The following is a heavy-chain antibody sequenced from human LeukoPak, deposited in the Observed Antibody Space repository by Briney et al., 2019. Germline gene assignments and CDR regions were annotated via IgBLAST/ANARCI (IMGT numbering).Heavy chain of an antibody. CDR3: ASHLQLDTFRDWYFDL. D-gene: IGHD6-13*01. Sequence: SETLSLTCTVSGGSISSSSYYWGWIRQPPGKGLEWIGSIYYSGSTYYNPSLKSRVTISVDTSKNQFSLKLSSVTAADTAVYYCASHLQLDTFRDWYFDLWGRGTLVTVSS. V-gene: IGHV4-39*07. CDR2: IYYSGST. J-gene: IGHJ2*01. CDR1: GGSISSSSYY.